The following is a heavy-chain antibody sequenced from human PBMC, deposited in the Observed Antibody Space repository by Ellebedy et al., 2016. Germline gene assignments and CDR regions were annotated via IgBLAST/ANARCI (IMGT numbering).Heavy chain of an antibody. J-gene: IGHJ4*02. V-gene: IGHV3-11*01. CDR2: ISPGDTTI. Sequence: GESLKISCAASGFTFNGYYMSWIRQAPGKGLEWVSYISPGDTTIYYADSVKGRFTISRENPKNSVYLQMNSLRAEDTAVYYCARGGYRYGDYWGQGALVTVSS. CDR1: GFTFNGYY. CDR3: ARGGYRYGDY. D-gene: IGHD5-18*01.